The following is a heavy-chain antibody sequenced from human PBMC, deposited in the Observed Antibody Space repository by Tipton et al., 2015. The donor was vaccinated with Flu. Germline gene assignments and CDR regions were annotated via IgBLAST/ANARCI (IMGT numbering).Heavy chain of an antibody. CDR3: ARLAYSYDIRGYYFDS. J-gene: IGHJ4*02. Sequence: TLSLTCSVPGGSISSYYWSWIRQPAGKGLEWIGRILTGGSTNYNPSLKSRVTMSVDTSKNQFSLKLSSVTAADTAVYYCARLAYSYDIRGYYFDSWGQGTLVTVSS. CDR1: GGSISSYY. CDR2: ILTGGST. V-gene: IGHV4-4*07. D-gene: IGHD5-18*01.